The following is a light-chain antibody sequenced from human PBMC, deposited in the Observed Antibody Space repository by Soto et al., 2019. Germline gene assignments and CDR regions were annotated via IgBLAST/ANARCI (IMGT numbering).Light chain of an antibody. J-gene: IGLJ2*01. Sequence: SYELTQPPSVSVSPGQTARITCSGDALPKQYAYWYQQKPGQAPGLVIYKDSERPAGIPERFSGSSSGTTVTLTISVVQAEDEADYSCQSADSSGTYVVFGGGTKVTVL. CDR2: KDS. V-gene: IGLV3-25*03. CDR1: ALPKQY. CDR3: QSADSSGTYVV.